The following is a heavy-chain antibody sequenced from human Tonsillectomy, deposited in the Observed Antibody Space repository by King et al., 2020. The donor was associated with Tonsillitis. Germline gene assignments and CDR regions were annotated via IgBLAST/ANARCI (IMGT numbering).Heavy chain of an antibody. D-gene: IGHD5-18*01. CDR3: ARDLDTAYGYAFDI. CDR1: GGSISSYY. Sequence: QLQESGPGLVKPSETLSLTCTVSGGSISSYYWSWIRQPPGKGLEWIGYIYYSGSTNYNPSLKSRVTISVDTSKNQFSLKLSSVTAADTAVYYCARDLDTAYGYAFDIWGQGTMVTVSS. V-gene: IGHV4-59*01. CDR2: IYYSGST. J-gene: IGHJ3*02.